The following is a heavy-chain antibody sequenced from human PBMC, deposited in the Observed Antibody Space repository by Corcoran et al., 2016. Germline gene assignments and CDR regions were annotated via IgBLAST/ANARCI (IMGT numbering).Heavy chain of an antibody. J-gene: IGHJ4*02. Sequence: QVQLQQWGAGLLKPSETLSLTCAVYGGSFSGYYWSWIRQPPGKGLEWIGEINHSGSTNYNPSLKSRVTISVDTAKNQFSRKLSSVTAADTAVYYCARVGEVGAPAPFDYWGQGTLVTVSS. CDR3: ARVGEVGAPAPFDY. CDR2: INHSGST. D-gene: IGHD1-26*01. CDR1: GGSFSGYY. V-gene: IGHV4-34*01.